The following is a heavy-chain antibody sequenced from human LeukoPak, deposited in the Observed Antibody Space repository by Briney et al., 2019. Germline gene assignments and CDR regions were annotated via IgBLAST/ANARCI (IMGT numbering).Heavy chain of an antibody. V-gene: IGHV4-30-4*08. CDR1: GGSIGSGDYY. CDR3: ARGRYCSSTSCYIPHDAFDI. CDR2: IYYGGST. Sequence: SQTLSLTCTVSGGSIGSGDYYWSWIRQPPGKGLEWIGYIYYGGSTYYNPSLKSRVTISVDTSKNQFSLKLSSVTAADTAVYYCARGRYCSSTSCYIPHDAFDIWGQGTMVTVSS. J-gene: IGHJ3*02. D-gene: IGHD2-2*02.